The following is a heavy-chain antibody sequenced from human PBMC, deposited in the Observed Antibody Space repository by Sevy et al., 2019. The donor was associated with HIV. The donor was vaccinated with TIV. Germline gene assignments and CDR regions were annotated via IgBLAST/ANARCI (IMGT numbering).Heavy chain of an antibody. V-gene: IGHV3-66*01. D-gene: IGHD5-18*01. Sequence: GGSLRLSCAASGFTVSSNYMTWVRQAPGKGLEGVSVIYSDGTTYHADSVKDRFTISRDNSKSTLFLEMNSLRAEDTAFYYCARGKSGYGYGLNSWGQGTLVTVSS. CDR1: GFTVSSNY. CDR3: ARGKSGYGYGLNS. J-gene: IGHJ4*02. CDR2: IYSDGTT.